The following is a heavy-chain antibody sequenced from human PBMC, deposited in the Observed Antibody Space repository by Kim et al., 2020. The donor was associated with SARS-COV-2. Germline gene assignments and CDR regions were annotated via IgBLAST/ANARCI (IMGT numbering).Heavy chain of an antibody. D-gene: IGHD3-9*01. Sequence: GSLRLSCAASGFTFSSYWMHWVRQAPGKGLVWVSRINSDGSSTSYADSVKGRFTISRDNAKNTLYLQMNSLRAEDTAVYYCARSQKSYYDILTLARWGQGTLVTVSS. CDR2: INSDGSST. CDR3: ARSQKSYYDILTLAR. CDR1: GFTFSSYW. J-gene: IGHJ4*02. V-gene: IGHV3-74*01.